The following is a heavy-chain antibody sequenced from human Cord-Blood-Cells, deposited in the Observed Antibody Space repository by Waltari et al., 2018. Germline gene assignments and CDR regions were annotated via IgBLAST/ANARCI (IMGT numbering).Heavy chain of an antibody. V-gene: IGHV4-34*01. CDR3: ARPAEAGGNSYFDY. CDR2: INHSGST. J-gene: IGHJ4*02. Sequence: QVQLQQWGAGLLKPSETLSLTCAVYGGSFSGYYWSWIRQPPGKGLEWIGEINHSGSTNYNPSLKSRVTKSVDTSKNQFSLKLSSVTAADTAVYYCARPAEAGGNSYFDYWGQGTLVTVSS. CDR1: GGSFSGYY. D-gene: IGHD2-21*02.